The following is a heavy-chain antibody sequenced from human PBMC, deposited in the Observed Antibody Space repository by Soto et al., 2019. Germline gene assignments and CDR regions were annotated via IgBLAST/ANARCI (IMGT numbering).Heavy chain of an antibody. CDR2: IYYSGST. V-gene: IGHV4-59*01. CDR3: ARESPAYYYGSGKRGFDY. CDR1: GGSISSYY. D-gene: IGHD3-10*01. J-gene: IGHJ4*02. Sequence: PSETLSLTCTVSGGSISSYYWSWIRQPPGKGLEWIGYIYYSGSTNYNPSLKSRVTISVDTSKNQFSLKLSSVTAADTAVYYCARESPAYYYGSGKRGFDYWGQGTLVTVSS.